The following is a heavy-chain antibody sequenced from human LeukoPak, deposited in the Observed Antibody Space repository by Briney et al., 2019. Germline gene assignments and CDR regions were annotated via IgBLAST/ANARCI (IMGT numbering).Heavy chain of an antibody. J-gene: IGHJ4*02. V-gene: IGHV3-23*01. D-gene: IGHD1-26*01. CDR3: ASPGSGSHYNYFDY. CDR2: ISGSGGST. Sequence: GGSLGLSCAASGFTFSSYAMSWVRQAPGKGLEWVSAISGSGGSTYYADSVKGRFTISRDNSKNTLYLQMNSLRAEDTAVYYCASPGSGSHYNYFDYWGQGTLVTVSS. CDR1: GFTFSSYA.